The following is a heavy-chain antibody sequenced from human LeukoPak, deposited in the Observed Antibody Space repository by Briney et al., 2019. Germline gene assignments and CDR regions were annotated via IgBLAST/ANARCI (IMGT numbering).Heavy chain of an antibody. J-gene: IGHJ4*02. V-gene: IGHV1-69*04. CDR3: ARAPYYYDSSGYYFFFDY. CDR1: VGTFSSYA. Sequence: SVKVSCKASVGTFSSYAISWVRPAPGQGREWMGRIIPILGIANYAQKFQGRVTITADKSTSTAYMELSSLRSEDTAVYYCARAPYYYDSSGYYFFFDYWGQGTLVTVSS. CDR2: IIPILGIA. D-gene: IGHD3-22*01.